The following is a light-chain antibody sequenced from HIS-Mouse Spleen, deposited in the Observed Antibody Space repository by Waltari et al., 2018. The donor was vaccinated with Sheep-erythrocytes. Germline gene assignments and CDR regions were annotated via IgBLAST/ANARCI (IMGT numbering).Light chain of an antibody. Sequence: SYELTQPPSVSVSPGQTASITCSGDKLGDKYAYWYQQKPGQSPVLVIYQDSKRPSGIPERFSGSNSGNTATLTISGTQAMDEADYYCQAWDSSTAVFGGGTKLNVL. V-gene: IGLV3-1*01. CDR3: QAWDSSTAV. J-gene: IGLJ2*01. CDR2: QDS. CDR1: KLGDKY.